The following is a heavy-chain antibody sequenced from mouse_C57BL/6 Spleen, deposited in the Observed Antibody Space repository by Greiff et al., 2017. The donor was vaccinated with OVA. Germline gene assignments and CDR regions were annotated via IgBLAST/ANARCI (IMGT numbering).Heavy chain of an antibody. D-gene: IGHD2-3*01. CDR3: ARVYDGYYEDAMDY. CDR2: ISSGSSNT. J-gene: IGHJ4*01. CDR1: GFTFSDYG. Sequence: DVMLVESGGGLVKPGGSLKLSCAASGFTFSDYGMHWVRQAPEKGLEWVAYISSGSSNTYYADKVKGRFTISRDNAKNTLSLQMTSLSSESTAMYFCARVYDGYYEDAMDYWGQGTSVTVSS. V-gene: IGHV5-17*01.